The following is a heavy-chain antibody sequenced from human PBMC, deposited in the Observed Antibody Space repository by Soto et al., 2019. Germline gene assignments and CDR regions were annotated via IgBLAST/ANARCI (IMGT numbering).Heavy chain of an antibody. D-gene: IGHD2-2*01. CDR3: ARDLSKDRDY. V-gene: IGHV3-7*01. CDR1: GFTFSIYW. CDR2: IKQDGSEK. Sequence: PGGSLRLSCAASGFTFSIYWMSWVRQAPGKGLEWVANIKQDGSEKYYVDSVKGRFTISRDNAKNSLYLQMNSLRAEDTAVYYCARDLSKDRDYWGQGTLVTVSS. J-gene: IGHJ4*02.